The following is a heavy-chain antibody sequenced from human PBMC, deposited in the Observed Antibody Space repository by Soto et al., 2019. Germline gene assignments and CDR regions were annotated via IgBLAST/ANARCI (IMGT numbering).Heavy chain of an antibody. J-gene: IGHJ4*02. V-gene: IGHV4-34*01. CDR2: INDSGST. Sequence: QVQLQHWGAGLLKPSETLSRTCAVYGGSLSGYYWSWIRQPPGKGLEWIGEINDSGSTNYNPSFKSRVTISADTAKNQFSLTLTSVTAADTSVYYCARRVTMQYYFDYWGQGTLVPVFS. CDR3: ARRVTMQYYFDY. D-gene: IGHD2-2*01. CDR1: GGSLSGYY.